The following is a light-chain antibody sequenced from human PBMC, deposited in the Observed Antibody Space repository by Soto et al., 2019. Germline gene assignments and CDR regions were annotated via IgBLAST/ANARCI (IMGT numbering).Light chain of an antibody. V-gene: IGKV3-15*01. J-gene: IGKJ1*01. CDR3: QQYNNWPET. Sequence: ELVMTQSPATLSVSPGERATLSCRASQSVSSNLAWYQQKPGQAPRLLIYGASTRATGIPGRFSGSGSGTEFTLTISSLQSEDFAVYYWQQYNNWPETFGQGTKVEIK. CDR1: QSVSSN. CDR2: GAS.